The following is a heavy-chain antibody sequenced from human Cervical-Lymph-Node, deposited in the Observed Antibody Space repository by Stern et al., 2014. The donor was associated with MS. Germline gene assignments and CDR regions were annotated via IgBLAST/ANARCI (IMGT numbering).Heavy chain of an antibody. Sequence: VQLVQSGAEVKKPGASVKVSCTAAGYIFTAYYIHWLRQAPGQGLVWLGWIDPDRGGTNYAQKFQGRVTMTRDTSISTAYMELTSPTSDDTAVYYCARMAYSNIYYAGLDIWGKGTMVTVSS. CDR3: ARMAYSNIYYAGLDI. V-gene: IGHV1-2*02. CDR1: GYIFTAYY. CDR2: IDPDRGGT. D-gene: IGHD6-13*01. J-gene: IGHJ3*02.